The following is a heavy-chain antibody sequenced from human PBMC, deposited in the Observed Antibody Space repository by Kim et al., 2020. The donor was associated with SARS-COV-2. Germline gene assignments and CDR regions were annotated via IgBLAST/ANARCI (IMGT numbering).Heavy chain of an antibody. J-gene: IGHJ6*02. CDR1: GFTVSSNY. Sequence: GGSLRLSCAASGFTVSSNYMSWVRQAPGKGLEWVSVIYSGGSTYYADSVKGRFTISRHNSKNTLYLQMNSLRAEDTAVYYCARDGRPRPTTGPFLYYGMDVWGQGTTVTVSS. CDR3: ARDGRPRPTTGPFLYYGMDV. CDR2: IYSGGST. D-gene: IGHD4-17*01. V-gene: IGHV3-53*04.